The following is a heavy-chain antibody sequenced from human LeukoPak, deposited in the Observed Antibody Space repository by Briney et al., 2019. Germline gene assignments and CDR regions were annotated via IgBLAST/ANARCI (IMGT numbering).Heavy chain of an antibody. J-gene: IGHJ4*02. CDR3: ARGGYFSTY. CDR2: INQDGGET. CDR1: EFTFSSYW. Sequence: PGGSLLLYCAASEFTFSSYWMTWVRQAPGKGLEWVANINQDGGETYYVDSVKGRFTISRDNAKNSLYLQMNSLRAEDTAVYYCARGGYFSTYWGQGTLVTVSS. D-gene: IGHD3-3*02. V-gene: IGHV3-7*05.